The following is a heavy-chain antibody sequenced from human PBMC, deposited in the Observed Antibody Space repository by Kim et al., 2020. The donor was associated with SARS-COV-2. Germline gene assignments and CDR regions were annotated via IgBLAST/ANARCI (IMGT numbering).Heavy chain of an antibody. Sequence: GGSLRLSCAASGFTFSSYSMNWVRQAPGKGLEWVSSITSNSSNIYYADSVKGRFTISRDNAKNSLYLQMNSLRAEDTAVYYCARGGLRRSCDWDHGTLGT. J-gene: IGHJ4*03. D-gene: IGHD2-15*01. V-gene: IGHV3-21*01. CDR1: GFTFSSYS. CDR3: ARGGLRRSCD. CDR2: ITSNSSNI.